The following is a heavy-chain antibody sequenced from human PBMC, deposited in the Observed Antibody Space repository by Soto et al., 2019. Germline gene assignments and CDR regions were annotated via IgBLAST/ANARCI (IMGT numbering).Heavy chain of an antibody. Sequence: SETLSLTCTVSGGSISSYYWSWIRQPPGKGLEWIGYIYYSGSTHYNPSLKSRVTISVDTSKNQFSLRLSSVTAADTAVYYCARNYGPGYTFDYWGQGTLVTVSS. J-gene: IGHJ4*02. CDR1: GGSISSYY. CDR3: ARNYGPGYTFDY. CDR2: IYYSGST. V-gene: IGHV4-59*08. D-gene: IGHD3-10*01.